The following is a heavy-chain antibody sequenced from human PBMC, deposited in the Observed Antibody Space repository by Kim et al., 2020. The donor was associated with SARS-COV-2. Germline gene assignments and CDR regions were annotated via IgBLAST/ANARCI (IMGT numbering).Heavy chain of an antibody. J-gene: IGHJ4*02. CDR3: ARDLAPTRLPPPKADRFDY. CDR2: IIPIFGTA. Sequence: SVKVSCKASGGTFSSYAISWVRQAPGQGLEWMGGIIPIFGTANYAQKFQGRVTITADESTSTAYMELSSLRSEDTAVYYCARDLAPTRLPPPKADRFDYWGQGTLVTVSS. V-gene: IGHV1-69*13. CDR1: GGTFSSYA.